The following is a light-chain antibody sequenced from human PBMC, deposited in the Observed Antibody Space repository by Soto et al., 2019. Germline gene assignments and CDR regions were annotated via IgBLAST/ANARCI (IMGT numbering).Light chain of an antibody. CDR2: DNN. CDR1: SFNIGNNY. Sequence: QSALTQPPSVSAAPGQKVIISCSGSSFNIGNNYVSWYQQLPGTAPKLLIYDNNKRPSGIPDRFSGSKSGTSATLAITGLQTADEADYYCGAWESSLNPYVFGTGTKVTVL. J-gene: IGLJ1*01. CDR3: GAWESSLNPYV. V-gene: IGLV1-51*01.